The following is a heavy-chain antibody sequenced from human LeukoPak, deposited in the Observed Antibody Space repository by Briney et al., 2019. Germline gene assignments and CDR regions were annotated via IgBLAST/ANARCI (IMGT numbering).Heavy chain of an antibody. J-gene: IGHJ6*02. D-gene: IGHD4-11*01. CDR3: AKASNYYYYYALDV. Sequence: SVKVSCLACGCILRSYDINSVRQATGKGLEGMGWMNPNSGNTGNAQNFQGRVTMTRNSSINAAYMKLSSLRPDDTAVYFCAKASNYYYYYALDVWGQGTTVTVSS. CDR2: MNPNSGNT. V-gene: IGHV1-8*01. CDR1: GCILRSYD.